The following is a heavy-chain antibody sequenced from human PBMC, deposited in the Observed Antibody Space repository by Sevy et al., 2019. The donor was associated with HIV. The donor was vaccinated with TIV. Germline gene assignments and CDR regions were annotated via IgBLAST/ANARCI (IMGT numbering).Heavy chain of an antibody. CDR1: GGSISVYY. J-gene: IGHJ5*02. CDR3: ARAPPVRSGDDSLNWLDP. V-gene: IGHV4-59*01. CDR2: VYHTGST. Sequence: SETLSLTCTVSGGSISVYYWSWIRQPPGKELEYIGYVYHTGSTNYNPSLKSRVTISVDTSNNQFSLKLTSVTAADTAVYYCARAPPVRSGDDSLNWLDPWGQGTLVTVSS. D-gene: IGHD5-12*01.